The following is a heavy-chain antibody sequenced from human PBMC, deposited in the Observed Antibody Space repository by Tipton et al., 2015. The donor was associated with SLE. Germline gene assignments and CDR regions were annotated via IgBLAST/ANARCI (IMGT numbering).Heavy chain of an antibody. V-gene: IGHV3-48*03. CDR2: ITNSGEST. J-gene: IGHJ2*01. CDR1: GFTFSNYE. Sequence: SLRLSCVASGFTFSNYEFNWVRQAPGKGLEWVSYITNSGESTRYADSVKGRFTISRDNARESLYLQLDSLRAEEDTAVYYCARGPWGSSYFDLWSRGTLVTVSS. D-gene: IGHD3-16*01. CDR3: ARGPWGSSYFDL.